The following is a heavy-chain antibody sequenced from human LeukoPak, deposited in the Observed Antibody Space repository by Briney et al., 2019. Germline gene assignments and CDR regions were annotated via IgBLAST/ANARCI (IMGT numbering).Heavy chain of an antibody. CDR1: GGSISSYY. V-gene: IGHV4-59*01. Sequence: SETLSLTCTVSGGSISSYYWSWIRQPAGKGLEWIGYIYYSGSTNYNPSLKSRVTISVDTSKNQFSLKLSSVTAADTAVYYCAREGGSGWAPDPWGQGTLVTVSS. J-gene: IGHJ5*02. CDR3: AREGGSGWAPDP. CDR2: IYYSGST. D-gene: IGHD6-19*01.